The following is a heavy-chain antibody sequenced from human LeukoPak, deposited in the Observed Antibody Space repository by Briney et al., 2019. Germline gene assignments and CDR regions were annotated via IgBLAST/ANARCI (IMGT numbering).Heavy chain of an antibody. J-gene: IGHJ3*02. CDR2: INHSGST. D-gene: IGHD3-10*01. Sequence: SETLSLTCAVYGGSFSGYYWSWIRQPPGKGLEWIGEINHSGSTNYNPSLKSRVTISVDASKNQFSLKLSSVTAADTAVYYCAREWFGELMVSDAFDIWGQGTMVTVSS. CDR3: AREWFGELMVSDAFDI. V-gene: IGHV4-34*01. CDR1: GGSFSGYY.